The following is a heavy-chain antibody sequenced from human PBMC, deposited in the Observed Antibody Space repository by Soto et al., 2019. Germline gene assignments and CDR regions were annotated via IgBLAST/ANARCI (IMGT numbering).Heavy chain of an antibody. CDR1: GYTFINYA. CDR2: INGGNGNT. V-gene: IGHV1-3*01. CDR3: ARGSSLYAFDI. J-gene: IGHJ3*02. Sequence: QVQLVQSGAEVKKPGASVKVSCNASGYTFINYAMHWVRQAPGQRLEWMGWINGGNGNTKYSQKLQGRVTMTRDTSATTAYMELSSLRSEDTAVYYCARGSSLYAFDIWGQGTMVTVSS.